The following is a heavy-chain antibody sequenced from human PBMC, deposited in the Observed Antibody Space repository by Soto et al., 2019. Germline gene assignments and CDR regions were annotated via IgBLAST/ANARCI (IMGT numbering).Heavy chain of an antibody. D-gene: IGHD6-19*01. CDR3: ARDKGQWLAPDAFDI. CDR2: ISGSGGST. CDR1: GFTFSSYA. J-gene: IGHJ3*02. Sequence: PWWSLRLSCAASGFTFSSYAMSWVRQAPGKGLEWVSAISGSGGSTYYADSVKGRFTISRDNSKNTLYLQMNSLRAEDTAVYYCARDKGQWLAPDAFDIWGQGTMVTVSS. V-gene: IGHV3-23*01.